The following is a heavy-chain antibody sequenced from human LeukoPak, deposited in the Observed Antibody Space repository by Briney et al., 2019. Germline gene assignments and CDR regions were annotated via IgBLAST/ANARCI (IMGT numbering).Heavy chain of an antibody. J-gene: IGHJ4*02. CDR3: ARSTYTAAAGAPDY. CDR2: IWYDGSNK. Sequence: GGSLRLSCAASGFTFSSYGMHWVRQAPGKGLEWVAVIWYDGSNKYYADSVKGRFTISRDNFKNTLYLQMNSLRAEDTAVYYCARSTYTAAAGAPDYWGQGTLVTVSS. V-gene: IGHV3-33*01. CDR1: GFTFSSYG. D-gene: IGHD6-13*01.